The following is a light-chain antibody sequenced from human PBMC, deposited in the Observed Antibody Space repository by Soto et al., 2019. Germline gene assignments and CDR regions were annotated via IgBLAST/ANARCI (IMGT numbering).Light chain of an antibody. CDR1: QGISSL. CDR2: AAS. Sequence: IQFTQSPSSLAASVGDRITITCRASQGISSLLAWYQQIPGKAPNLLIYAASTLQRGVPSRFSGSGSGTDFTLTISSLQPEDFATYYCLQLNSYPLTFGGGTKVDIK. CDR3: LQLNSYPLT. J-gene: IGKJ4*01. V-gene: IGKV1-9*01.